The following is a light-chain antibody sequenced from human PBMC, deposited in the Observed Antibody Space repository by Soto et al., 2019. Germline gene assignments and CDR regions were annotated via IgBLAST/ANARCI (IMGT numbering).Light chain of an antibody. Sequence: DIQMTQSPSSLSASVGDRVTITCQASQDISNYLNWYQQKPGKAPKLLIYDASNLETGVPSRFSRSGSGTDFTFTISSLQPEDIATYYCQQYDNPPTFGPGTKVDIK. V-gene: IGKV1-33*01. CDR3: QQYDNPPT. CDR2: DAS. J-gene: IGKJ3*01. CDR1: QDISNY.